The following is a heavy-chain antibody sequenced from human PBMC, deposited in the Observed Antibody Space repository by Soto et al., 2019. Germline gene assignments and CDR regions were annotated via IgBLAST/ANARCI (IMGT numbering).Heavy chain of an antibody. V-gene: IGHV6-1*01. Sequence: SQTLSLTCVISGDSVSSNSAAWNWISQSPSRGLEWVGRTYYRSKWYNDYAVSVKSRITINRDTSKNQFSLQLISVTPDDTAVYYCARHLDGNGFDIWGQGTMVTVSS. CDR2: TYYRSKWYN. D-gene: IGHD3-3*02. CDR3: ARHLDGNGFDI. CDR1: GDSVSSNSAA. J-gene: IGHJ3*02.